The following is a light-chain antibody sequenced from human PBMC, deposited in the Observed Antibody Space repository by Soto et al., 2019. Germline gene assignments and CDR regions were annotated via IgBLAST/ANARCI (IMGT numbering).Light chain of an antibody. CDR2: EVT. J-gene: IGLJ1*01. V-gene: IGLV2-14*01. CDR1: SSDVGIYNY. Sequence: QSALTQPASVSGSPGQSIAISCTGTSSDVGIYNYVSWYQQHPGKVPKRIIYEVTNRPSGVSNRFSGSKSGNTASLIISGLQAEDEADYYCTSYTTSSTRVFGTGTKVTVL. CDR3: TSYTTSSTRV.